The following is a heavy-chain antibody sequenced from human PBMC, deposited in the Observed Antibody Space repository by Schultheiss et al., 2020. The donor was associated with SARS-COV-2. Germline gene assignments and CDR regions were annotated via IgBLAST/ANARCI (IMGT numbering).Heavy chain of an antibody. CDR3: ARDLRTAAVGTNGAFDL. V-gene: IGHV1-69*10. Sequence: SVKVSCKASGGTFSSYAISWVRQAPGQGLEWMGGFDPEDAVTIYSQKFQGRVTITADKSTSTAYLELSSLRSEDTAVYYCARDLRTAAVGTNGAFDLWGPGTMVTVSS. CDR2: FDPEDAVT. CDR1: GGTFSSYA. D-gene: IGHD6-13*01. J-gene: IGHJ3*01.